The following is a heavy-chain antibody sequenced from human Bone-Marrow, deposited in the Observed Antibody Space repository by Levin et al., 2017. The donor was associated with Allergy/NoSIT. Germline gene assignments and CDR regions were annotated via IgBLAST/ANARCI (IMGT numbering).Heavy chain of an antibody. V-gene: IGHV3-48*02. Sequence: GESLKISCAASGFTFSSYSMNWVRQAPGKGLEWVSYISSSSSTIYYADSVKGRFTISRDNAKNSLYLQMNSLRDEDTAVYYCARGTHIAAAGTGVDYWGQGTLVTVSS. CDR2: ISSSSSTI. CDR1: GFTFSSYS. D-gene: IGHD6-13*01. CDR3: ARGTHIAAAGTGVDY. J-gene: IGHJ4*02.